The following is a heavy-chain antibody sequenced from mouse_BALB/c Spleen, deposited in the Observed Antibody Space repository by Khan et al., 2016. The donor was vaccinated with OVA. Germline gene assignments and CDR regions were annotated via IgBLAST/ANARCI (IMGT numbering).Heavy chain of an antibody. Sequence: QVQLKESGPGLVAPSQSLSITCTVSGFSFTSYGVSWVRQPPGKGLEWLGVIWGDGNTNYHSVLRSRLSISKDNSKSHAVLKLNSMLTDDTATYYVANRNYDYGNSWYFDIWGAGTTVTVSS. CDR2: IWGDGNT. CDR1: GFSFTSYG. D-gene: IGHD2-4*01. V-gene: IGHV2-3*01. J-gene: IGHJ1*01. CDR3: ANRNYDYGNSWYFDI.